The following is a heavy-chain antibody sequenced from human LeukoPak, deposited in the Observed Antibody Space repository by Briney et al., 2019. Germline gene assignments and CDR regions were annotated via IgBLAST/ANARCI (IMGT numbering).Heavy chain of an antibody. CDR3: ARLYLDAFDI. CDR2: ISVSDSYK. Sequence: PGGSLRLSCAASGFTFSGHSMSWVRQAPGTGLEWVSSISVSDSYKYFADSVNGRFTISRDNAKSSLYLQINSLTAEDTALYYCARLYLDAFDIWRQGTMVTVSS. CDR1: GFTFSGHS. J-gene: IGHJ3*02. V-gene: IGHV3-21*01. D-gene: IGHD2-21*01.